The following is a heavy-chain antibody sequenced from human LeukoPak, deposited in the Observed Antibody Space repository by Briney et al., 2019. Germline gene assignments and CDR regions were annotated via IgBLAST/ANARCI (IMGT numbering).Heavy chain of an antibody. CDR2: IYSGGST. CDR1: GFTVSTNY. J-gene: IGHJ3*02. D-gene: IGHD3-22*01. Sequence: PGGSLRLSCAASGFTVSTNYMSWVRQAPGKGLEWVSIIYSGGSTYYADSVKGRFAISRDNSKNTLYLQMNSLRVEDTAVYYCARDIYYYDRSGQGDAFDIWGQGTMVTVPS. V-gene: IGHV3-66*01. CDR3: ARDIYYYDRSGQGDAFDI.